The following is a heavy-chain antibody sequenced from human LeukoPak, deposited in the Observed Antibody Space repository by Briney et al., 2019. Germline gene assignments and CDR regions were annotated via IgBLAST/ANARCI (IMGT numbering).Heavy chain of an antibody. D-gene: IGHD5-12*01. V-gene: IGHV1-69*13. CDR1: GGTFSSYA. CDR3: ARDGPPEGLRLGDWFDP. J-gene: IGHJ5*02. Sequence: SVKVSCKASGGTFSSYAISWVRQAPGQGLEWMGGIIPIFGTANYAQKFQGRVTITADESTSTAYMELRSLRSEDTAVYYCARDGPPEGLRLGDWFDPWGQGTLVTVSS. CDR2: IIPIFGTA.